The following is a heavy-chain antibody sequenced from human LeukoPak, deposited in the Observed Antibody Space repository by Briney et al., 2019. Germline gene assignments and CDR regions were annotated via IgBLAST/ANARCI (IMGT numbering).Heavy chain of an antibody. CDR1: GGSISSSSYY. CDR2: IYYSGST. J-gene: IGHJ4*02. V-gene: IGHV4-39*01. CDR3: ARQNSGYYSWYFDY. D-gene: IGHD3-22*01. Sequence: SETLSLTCTVSGGSISSSSYYWGWIRQPPGKGLEWIGSIYYSGSTYYNPSLKSRVTISVDTSKNQFSLKLSSVTAADTAVYYCARQNSGYYSWYFDYWGQGTLVTVSS.